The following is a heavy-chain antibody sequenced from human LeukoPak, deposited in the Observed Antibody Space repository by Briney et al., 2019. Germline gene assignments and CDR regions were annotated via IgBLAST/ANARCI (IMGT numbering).Heavy chain of an antibody. CDR1: GFTFSSYG. V-gene: IGHV3-23*01. CDR2: ISGSGGTT. D-gene: IGHD1-26*01. Sequence: GGSLRLSCAASGFTFSSYGMRWVRQAPGKGLEWVSAISGSGGTTYYADSVKGRFTISRDNSKKTMYLQMKSLRAEDTAVYYCATYSGAHHKTFDSWGQGTLVTVSS. CDR3: ATYSGAHHKTFDS. J-gene: IGHJ4*02.